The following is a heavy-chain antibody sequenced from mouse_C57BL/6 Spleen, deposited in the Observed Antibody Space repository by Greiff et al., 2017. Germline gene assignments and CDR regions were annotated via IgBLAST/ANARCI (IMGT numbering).Heavy chain of an antibody. Sequence: QVQLKQSGPGLVAPSQSLSITCTVSGFSFTSSAISWVRQPPGRGLEWLGVIWTGGGTNYNAALQSSLSIIKDNSKSQVFLKMNSLQTDDTAMYYCARRWCYDGNYAMDYWGQGTSVTVSS. CDR2: IWTGGGT. CDR3: ARRWCYDGNYAMDY. CDR1: GFSFTSSA. J-gene: IGHJ4*01. V-gene: IGHV2-9-1*01. D-gene: IGHD2-12*01.